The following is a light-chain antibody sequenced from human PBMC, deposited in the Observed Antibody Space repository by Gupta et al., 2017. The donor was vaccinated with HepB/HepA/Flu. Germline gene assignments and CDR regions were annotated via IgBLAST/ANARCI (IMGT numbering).Light chain of an antibody. V-gene: IGKV1-5*03. CDR1: QSISSR. J-gene: IGKJ1*01. CDR3: QRKNGYCDT. CDR2: NAS. Sequence: DIHITQPHSTLSASVGDRVTITYRASQSISSRLAWSQHKPGKAPKLLLYNASRADSEIRSPSSGSGSGTEFTLTISIRQPHPFATSYCQRKNGYCDTFGQGTKVEIK.